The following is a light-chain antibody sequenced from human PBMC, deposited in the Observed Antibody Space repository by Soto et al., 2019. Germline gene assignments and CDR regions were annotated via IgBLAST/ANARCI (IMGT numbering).Light chain of an antibody. V-gene: IGLV2-14*01. CDR1: SSDVGSYNF. Sequence: QSALTQPASVSGSPGQSITISCTGTSSDVGSYNFVSWYQQLPGKAPKLMIYEVSNRPSGVSNRFSGSKSGNTASLTISGLQAEDEADYYCSSYTTSSNYVFGSGTTGTVL. CDR3: SSYTTSSNYV. J-gene: IGLJ1*01. CDR2: EVS.